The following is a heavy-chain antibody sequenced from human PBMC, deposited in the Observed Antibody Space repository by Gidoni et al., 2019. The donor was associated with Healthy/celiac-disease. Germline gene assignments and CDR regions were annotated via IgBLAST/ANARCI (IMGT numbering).Heavy chain of an antibody. J-gene: IGHJ4*02. CDR1: GFTLRSYA. V-gene: IGHV3-30-3*01. CDR2: ISYDGSNK. CDR3: AREYYIVGAFGTASQYYFDY. D-gene: IGHD1-26*01. Sequence: QVQLVESGGGVVQPGWSLRLSCAASGFTLRSYAMHWVRQAPGKGLEWVAVISYDGSNKYYADSVKGRFTISRDNSKNTLYLQMNSLRAEDTAVYYCAREYYIVGAFGTASQYYFDYWGQGTLVTVSS.